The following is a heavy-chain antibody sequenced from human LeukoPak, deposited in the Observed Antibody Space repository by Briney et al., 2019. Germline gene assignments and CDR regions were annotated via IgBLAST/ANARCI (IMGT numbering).Heavy chain of an antibody. V-gene: IGHV3-21*01. Sequence: GGSLRLSCAASGFTFSSYSMNWVRQAPGKGLEWVSSISSSSSYIYYADSVKGRFTITRDNAKNSLYLQMNSLRAEDTAVYYCARVEQFIVVVPAAQHYYYYYGMDVWGQGTTVTVSS. CDR2: ISSSSSYI. CDR1: GFTFSSYS. CDR3: ARVEQFIVVVPAAQHYYYYYGMDV. D-gene: IGHD2-2*01. J-gene: IGHJ6*02.